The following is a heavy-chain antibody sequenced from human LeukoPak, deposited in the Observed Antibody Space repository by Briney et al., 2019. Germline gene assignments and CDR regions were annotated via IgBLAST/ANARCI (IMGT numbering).Heavy chain of an antibody. V-gene: IGHV4-59*08. J-gene: IGHJ1*01. CDR3: ARIAASVTV. Sequence: SETLSLTCTVSGGSISSYYWSWIRQPPGKGLEWIGCIHHSGSTNYNPSLKSRVTISVGTSKNQFSLKLSSVTAADTAVYYCARIAASVTVWGQGTLVTVSS. D-gene: IGHD6-13*01. CDR2: IHHSGST. CDR1: GGSISSYY.